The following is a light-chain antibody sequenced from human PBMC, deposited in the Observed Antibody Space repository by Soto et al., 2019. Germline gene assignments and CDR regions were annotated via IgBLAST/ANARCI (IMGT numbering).Light chain of an antibody. CDR1: QSVSSY. Sequence: EIVLTQSPATLSLSPGERATLSCRASQSVSSYLAWYQQKPGQAPRLLIYDASNRATGIPARFSGSWSGTDFTLTISRLEPEDFALYYCQQRSNFGPGTKVDIK. V-gene: IGKV3-11*01. J-gene: IGKJ3*01. CDR2: DAS. CDR3: QQRSN.